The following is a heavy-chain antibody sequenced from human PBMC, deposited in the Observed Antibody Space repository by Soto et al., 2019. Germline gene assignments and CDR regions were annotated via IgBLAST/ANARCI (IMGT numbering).Heavy chain of an antibody. Sequence: QVQLVESGGGVVQPGGSLKLSCAASGFNFNHFALNWVRQAPGKGPEWVAVISYDGLKKFYVDSVKGRFTISRDTSTDTVSLQMNDLRVEDTSVYYCARDGCSGTACYLQHWGQGTLVTVSS. CDR1: GFNFNHFA. CDR2: ISYDGLKK. J-gene: IGHJ1*01. V-gene: IGHV3-30-3*01. D-gene: IGHD5-12*01. CDR3: ARDGCSGTACYLQH.